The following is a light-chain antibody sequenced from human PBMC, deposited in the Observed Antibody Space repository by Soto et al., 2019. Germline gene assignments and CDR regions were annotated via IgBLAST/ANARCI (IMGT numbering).Light chain of an antibody. V-gene: IGKV1-5*01. CDR1: QSISTW. CDR2: AAS. J-gene: IGKJ5*01. CDR3: QQLFDSPIT. Sequence: DIQMTQSPSTLSASVGDRVTIPCRASQSISTWLAWYQQKPGKAPKLLISAASTLQSGVPSRFSATXSGTEFSLTLTSLQPEDFATYYCQQLFDSPITFGQGTRLEIK.